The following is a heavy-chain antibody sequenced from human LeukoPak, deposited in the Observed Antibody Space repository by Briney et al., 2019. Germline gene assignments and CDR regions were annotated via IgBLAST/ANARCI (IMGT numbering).Heavy chain of an antibody. D-gene: IGHD1-26*01. CDR2: IDRSDNYK. J-gene: IGHJ4*02. Sequence: GGSLRLSCAVSGFTFSDYYMSWVRQAPGKGLEWVSYIDRSDNYKYYADSVKGRFTISRDNAKNSLYLQMNSLRAEDTAVYYCARDLSVLYGSYNYWGQGTLVTVSS. CDR3: ARDLSVLYGSYNY. CDR1: GFTFSDYY. V-gene: IGHV3-11*01.